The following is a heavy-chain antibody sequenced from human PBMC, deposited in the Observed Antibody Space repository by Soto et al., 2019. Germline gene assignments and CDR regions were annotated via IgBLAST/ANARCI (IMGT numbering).Heavy chain of an antibody. CDR1: GYTFTSYD. J-gene: IGHJ4*02. CDR2: MIPNSGNT. V-gene: IGHV1-8*01. Sequence: QVQLVQSGAEVKKPGASVKVSCTASGYTFTSYDINWVRQATGQGLEWMGWMIPNSGNTGYAQKFQGRVTMTRNTSLSPAYMELSSLRSEDTAVYYCASLRDSSGWSQWGQGTLVTLSS. CDR3: ASLRDSSGWSQ. D-gene: IGHD6-19*01.